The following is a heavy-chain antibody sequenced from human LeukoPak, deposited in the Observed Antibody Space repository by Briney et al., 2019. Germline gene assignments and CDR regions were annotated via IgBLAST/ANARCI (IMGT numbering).Heavy chain of an antibody. CDR2: MNPNSGNT. CDR3: ARGYCSGGSCRKALGY. D-gene: IGHD2-15*01. V-gene: IGHV1-8*01. J-gene: IGHJ4*02. Sequence: ASVKVSCKASGYTFTSYDINWVRQATGQGLEWMGWMNPNSGNTGYAQKFQGRVTMTRNTSISTAYMELSSLRSEDTAVYYCARGYCSGGSCRKALGYWGQGTLVTVSS. CDR1: GYTFTSYD.